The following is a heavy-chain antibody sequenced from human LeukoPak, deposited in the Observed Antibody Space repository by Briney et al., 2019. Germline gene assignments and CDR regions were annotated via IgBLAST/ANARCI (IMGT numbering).Heavy chain of an antibody. D-gene: IGHD4-17*01. Sequence: GGSLRLSCAASGFTFSSYAMGWVRQAPGKGLEWVSAISGSGSSTYYADSVKGRFTISRDNSKNTLFLQMNSLRAEDTAVYYCARRGESTTYGDYRFDYWGQGTLVTVSS. V-gene: IGHV3-23*01. CDR2: ISGSGSST. J-gene: IGHJ4*02. CDR3: ARRGESTTYGDYRFDY. CDR1: GFTFSSYA.